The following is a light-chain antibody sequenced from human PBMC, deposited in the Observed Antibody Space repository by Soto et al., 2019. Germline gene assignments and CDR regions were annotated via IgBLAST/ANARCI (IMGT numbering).Light chain of an antibody. V-gene: IGKV1-5*03. J-gene: IGKJ1*01. Sequence: DIQMTQSPSTLSGSVGDRVTITCRASQTISSWLAWYQQKPGKAPKLLIYKASTLKSGVPSRFSGSGAGTEFTLPISSLQPDDFPTYYCQHYNSYSEPFGQGTKVELK. CDR2: KAS. CDR3: QHYNSYSEP. CDR1: QTISSW.